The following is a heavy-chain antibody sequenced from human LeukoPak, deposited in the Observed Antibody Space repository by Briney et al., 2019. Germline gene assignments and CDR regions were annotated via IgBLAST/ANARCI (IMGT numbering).Heavy chain of an antibody. V-gene: IGHV3-66*01. J-gene: IGHJ4*02. CDR1: GFTVSSNY. CDR3: ARAPRQGGY. CDR2: IFSGGGT. D-gene: IGHD3-16*01. Sequence: GGSLRLSCAASGFTVSSNYMSWVRQAPGKGLEWVSIIFSGGGTYYADSVKGRFTLSRDDSKNTLYLQMNSLRVEDTAVYYCARAPRQGGYWGQGTLVSVSS.